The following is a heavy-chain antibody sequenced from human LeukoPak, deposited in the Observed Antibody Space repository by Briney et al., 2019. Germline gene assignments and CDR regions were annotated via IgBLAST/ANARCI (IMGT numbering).Heavy chain of an antibody. CDR1: GFTVSSNY. V-gene: IGHV3-53*01. D-gene: IGHD6-19*01. Sequence: GGSLRLSCAASGFTVSSNYMSWVRQAPGKGLEWVSVIYSGGSTYYADSVKGRFTISRDNSKNTLYLQMNSLRAEGTAVYYCARVPPPRIAVAGTGPYYFDYWGQGTLVTVSS. J-gene: IGHJ4*02. CDR3: ARVPPPRIAVAGTGPYYFDY. CDR2: IYSGGST.